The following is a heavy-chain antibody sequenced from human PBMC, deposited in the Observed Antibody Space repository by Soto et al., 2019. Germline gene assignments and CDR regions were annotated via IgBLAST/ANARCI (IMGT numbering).Heavy chain of an antibody. Sequence: QIQLVQSGAEVKKPGASVKVSCKASGSNFFTYGVGGVRQAPGQGLEWMGWVSPKGGNTDYARKVQGRVTMTTDISTSTAYMELRGLISDDTGVYYCARGRTVSSIGPLLVWGQGTLVSVSS. CDR3: ARGRTVSSIGPLLV. CDR1: GSNFFTYG. CDR2: VSPKGGNT. V-gene: IGHV1-18*01. D-gene: IGHD1-1*01. J-gene: IGHJ1*01.